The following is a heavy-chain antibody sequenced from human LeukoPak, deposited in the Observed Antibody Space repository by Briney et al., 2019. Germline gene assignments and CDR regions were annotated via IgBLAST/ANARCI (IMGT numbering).Heavy chain of an antibody. CDR1: GGSFSGYY. CDR3: ARGRVGATRGYYYYGMDV. Sequence: SETLSLTCAVYGGSFSGYYWSWIRQPPGKGLEWIGEINHSGSTNYNPSLKSRVTISVDTFKNQFSLKLSSVTAADTAVYYCARGRVGATRGYYYYGMDVWGQGTTVTVSS. J-gene: IGHJ6*02. D-gene: IGHD1-26*01. CDR2: INHSGST. V-gene: IGHV4-34*01.